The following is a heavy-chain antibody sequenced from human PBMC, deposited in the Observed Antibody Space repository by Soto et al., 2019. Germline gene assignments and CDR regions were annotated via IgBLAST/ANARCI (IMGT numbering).Heavy chain of an antibody. J-gene: IGHJ4*02. CDR2: ISAYNGNT. Sequence: ASVKVSCKASGYTFTSYGISWVRQAPGQGLEWMGWISAYNGNTNYAQTLQGRVTMTTDTSTSTAYMELRSLRSDDTAVYYCARVSSGWPQAGYWGQGTLVTVSS. D-gene: IGHD6-19*01. CDR3: ARVSSGWPQAGY. V-gene: IGHV1-18*04. CDR1: GYTFTSYG.